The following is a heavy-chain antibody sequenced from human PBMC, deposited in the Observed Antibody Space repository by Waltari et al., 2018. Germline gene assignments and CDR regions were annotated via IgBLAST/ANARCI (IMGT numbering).Heavy chain of an antibody. D-gene: IGHD1-26*01. CDR3: ARDEPSGSYYVGLGY. CDR2: IYHRWST. CDR1: GGSLSSGRHY. Sequence: QVQLQESGPGLMKPSQTLSLTCTVSGGSLSSGRHYRSSLRPHPGKGLEWIGYIYHRWSTYYNPSLKSRVTISVDRSKNQFSLKLSSVTAADTAVYYCARDEPSGSYYVGLGYWGQGTLVTVSS. V-gene: IGHV4-31*03. J-gene: IGHJ4*02.